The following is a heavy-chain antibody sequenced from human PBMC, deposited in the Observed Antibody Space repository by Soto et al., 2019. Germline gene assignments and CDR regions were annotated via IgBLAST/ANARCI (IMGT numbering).Heavy chain of an antibody. Sequence: GGSLRLSCAASGFTFSDYYMSWIRQAPGKGLEWVSYISSSGSTIYYADSVKGRFTISWDNAKNSLYLQMNSLRAEDTAVYYCARFQGIAAAGPIYAFDIWGQGTMVTVSS. CDR3: ARFQGIAAAGPIYAFDI. D-gene: IGHD6-13*01. J-gene: IGHJ3*02. V-gene: IGHV3-11*01. CDR2: ISSSGSTI. CDR1: GFTFSDYY.